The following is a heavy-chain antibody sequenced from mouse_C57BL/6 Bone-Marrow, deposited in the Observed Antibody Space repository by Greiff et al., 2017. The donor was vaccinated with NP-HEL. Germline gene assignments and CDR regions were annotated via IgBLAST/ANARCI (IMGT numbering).Heavy chain of an antibody. Sequence: EVQRVESEGGLVQPGSSMKLSCTASGFTFSDYYMAWVRQVPEKGLEWVANINYDGSSTYYLDSLKSRFIISRDNAKNILYLQMSSLKSEDTATYYCARAVYCDYVVWFAYWGQGTLVTVSA. CDR1: GFTFSDYY. CDR2: INYDGSST. CDR3: ARAVYCDYVVWFAY. J-gene: IGHJ3*01. D-gene: IGHD2-4*01. V-gene: IGHV5-16*01.